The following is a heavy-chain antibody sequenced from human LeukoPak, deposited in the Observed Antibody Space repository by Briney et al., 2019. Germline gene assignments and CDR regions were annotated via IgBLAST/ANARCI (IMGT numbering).Heavy chain of an antibody. CDR3: ARGSHDYADFYLFDY. CDR1: GGSFSNYY. D-gene: IGHD4-17*01. V-gene: IGHV4-34*01. J-gene: IGHJ4*02. Sequence: SETLSLTCAVYGGSFSNYYWAWIRQPPGKGLEWIGEINHSGSTNYNPSLKSRVTISVDTSKNQFSLKLTSVTAADTSVYYCARGSHDYADFYLFDYWGQGTLVTVSS. CDR2: INHSGST.